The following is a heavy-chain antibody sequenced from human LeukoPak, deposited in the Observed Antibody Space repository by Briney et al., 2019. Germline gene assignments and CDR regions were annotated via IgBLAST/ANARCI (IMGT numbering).Heavy chain of an antibody. V-gene: IGHV3-NL1*01. CDR1: GFTFSSYG. Sequence: GGSLRLSCAASGFTFSSYGMHWVRQAPGKGLEWVSVIYSGGSTYYADSVKGRFTISRDNSKNTLYLQMNSLRAEDTAVYYCARESDCGGDCYSRGILDYWGQGTLVTVSS. D-gene: IGHD2-21*02. J-gene: IGHJ4*02. CDR2: IYSGGST. CDR3: ARESDCGGDCYSRGILDY.